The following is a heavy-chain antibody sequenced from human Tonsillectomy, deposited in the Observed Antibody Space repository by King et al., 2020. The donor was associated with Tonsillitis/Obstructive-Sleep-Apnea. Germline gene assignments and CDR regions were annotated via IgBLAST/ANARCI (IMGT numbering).Heavy chain of an antibody. V-gene: IGHV4-59*01. CDR1: GGSISSYY. Sequence: QLQESGPGLVKPSETLSLTCTVSGGSISSYYWSWIRQPPGKGLEWIGYIYYSGSTNYNPSLKSRVTISVDTSKNQFSLKLSSVTAADTAVYYCARGTPRVGLLEYYMDVWGKGTTVTVSS. J-gene: IGHJ6*03. CDR3: ARGTPRVGLLEYYMDV. D-gene: IGHD2-15*01. CDR2: IYYSGST.